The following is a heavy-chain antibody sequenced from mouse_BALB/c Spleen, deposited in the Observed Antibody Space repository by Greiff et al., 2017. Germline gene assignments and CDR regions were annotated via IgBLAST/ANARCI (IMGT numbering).Heavy chain of an antibody. CDR1: GYTFTSYW. CDR3: ARWGTGYYAMDY. D-gene: IGHD4-1*01. Sequence: QVQLQQSGAELVKPGAPVKLSCKASGYTFTSYWMNWVKQRPGRGLEWIGRIDPSDSETHYNQKFKDKATLTVDKSSSTAYIQLSSLTSEDSAVYYCARWGTGYYAMDYWGQGTSVTVSS. CDR2: IDPSDSET. V-gene: IGHV1-69*02. J-gene: IGHJ4*01.